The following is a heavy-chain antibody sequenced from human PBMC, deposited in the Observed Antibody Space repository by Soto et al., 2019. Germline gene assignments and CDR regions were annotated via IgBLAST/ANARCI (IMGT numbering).Heavy chain of an antibody. J-gene: IGHJ4*02. CDR1: GFTFSNYR. V-gene: IGHV3-7*05. CDR2: INPDGSDI. D-gene: IGHD3-3*01. CDR3: AKAAAYYDFWSGEKIEYYFDY. Sequence: GGSLRLSCAASGFTFSNYRMSWVRQSPEKGLEWVANINPDGSDIYYVDSVKGRFTISRDNGRNSLYLQMGRLRAEDTALYYCAKAAAYYDFWSGEKIEYYFDYWGQGTLVTVSS.